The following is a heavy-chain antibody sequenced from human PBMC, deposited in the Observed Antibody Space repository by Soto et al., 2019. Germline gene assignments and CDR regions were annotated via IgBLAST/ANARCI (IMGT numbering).Heavy chain of an antibody. CDR2: IIPIFGTA. CDR3: ARSEIGVVPAGPKAWVDP. V-gene: IGHV1-69*01. CDR1: GGTFSSYA. Sequence: QVQLVQSGAEVKKPGSSVKVSCKASGGTFSSYAISWVRQAPGQGLEWMGGIIPIFGTANYAQKFQGRVTITADESTSTAHMERSRPRSEDTAVDYWARSEIGVVPAGPKAWVDPLGQGTLVTVSS. J-gene: IGHJ5*01. D-gene: IGHD2-2*01.